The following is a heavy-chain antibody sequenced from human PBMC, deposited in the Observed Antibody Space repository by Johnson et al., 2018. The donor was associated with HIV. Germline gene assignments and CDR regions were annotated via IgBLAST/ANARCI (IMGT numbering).Heavy chain of an antibody. V-gene: IGHV3-30*04. D-gene: IGHD2-8*01. Sequence: QMLLVESGGGVVQPGKSLRLSCAASGFTFSSSAMHWVRQAPGQGLEWVAFISYDGSNKYYADSVKGRFTISRDNSKNTLYLQMNSLRAEDTAVYYCAKDRVLSAFDIWGQGTMVTVSS. CDR3: AKDRVLSAFDI. CDR1: GFTFSSSA. J-gene: IGHJ3*02. CDR2: ISYDGSNK.